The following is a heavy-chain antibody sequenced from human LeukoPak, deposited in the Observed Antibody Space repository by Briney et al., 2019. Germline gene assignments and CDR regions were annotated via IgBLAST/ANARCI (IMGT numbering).Heavy chain of an antibody. CDR2: IKHIGGEK. Sequence: GGSLRLSCAASGCIFSTYWMTWVRQAPGKGLEWVANIKHIGGEKYYVDSVKGRFTISRDNAKNSLYLQMNSLRAEDTAVYYCARGAGVFDYWGQGTLVTVSS. CDR3: ARGAGVFDY. J-gene: IGHJ4*02. CDR1: GCIFSTYW. D-gene: IGHD3-10*01. V-gene: IGHV3-7*01.